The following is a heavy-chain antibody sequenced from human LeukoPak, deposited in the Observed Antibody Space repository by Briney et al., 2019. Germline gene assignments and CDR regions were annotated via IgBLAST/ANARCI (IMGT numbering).Heavy chain of an antibody. D-gene: IGHD6-19*01. V-gene: IGHV3-21*04. CDR1: GFTFSSYS. CDR3: AKAYSSGQRATYYYGMDV. Sequence: GGSLRLSCAASGFTFSSYSMNWVRQAPGKGLEWVSSISSSSSFIYYADSVKGRFTISRDNSKNTLYLQMNSLRAEDTAVYYCAKAYSSGQRATYYYGMDVWGQGTTVTVSS. J-gene: IGHJ6*02. CDR2: ISSSSSFI.